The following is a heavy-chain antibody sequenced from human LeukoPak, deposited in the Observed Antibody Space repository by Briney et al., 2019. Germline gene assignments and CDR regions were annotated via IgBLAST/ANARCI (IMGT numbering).Heavy chain of an antibody. V-gene: IGHV4-4*07. J-gene: IGHJ6*02. Sequence: SEPLTLTCTASGGSISSYYWSWIRQPAGKGLEWIGRISTSGSTNYNPSLKSRVTISVGKSKNHTSLQLSSVTAADTAVYYCASNLNLDYGRDGMDVWGQGTTVTVSS. D-gene: IGHD4-17*01. CDR1: GGSISSYY. CDR2: ISTSGST. CDR3: ASNLNLDYGRDGMDV.